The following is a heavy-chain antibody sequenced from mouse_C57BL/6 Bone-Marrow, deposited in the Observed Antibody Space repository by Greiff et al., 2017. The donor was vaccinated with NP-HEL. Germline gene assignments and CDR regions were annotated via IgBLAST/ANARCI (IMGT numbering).Heavy chain of an antibody. J-gene: IGHJ3*01. V-gene: IGHV1-26*01. CDR2: INPNNGGT. CDR1: GYTFTDYY. Sequence: VQLQQSGPELVKPGASVKISCKASGYTFTDYYMNWVKQSHGKSLEWIGDINPNNGGTSYNQKFKGKATLTVDKSSSTAYMELRSLTSEDSAVYYCARRGYYGYDEFAYWGQGTLVTVSA. CDR3: ARRGYYGYDEFAY. D-gene: IGHD2-2*01.